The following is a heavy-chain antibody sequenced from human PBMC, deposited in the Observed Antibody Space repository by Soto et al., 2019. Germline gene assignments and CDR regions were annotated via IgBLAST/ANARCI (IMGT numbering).Heavy chain of an antibody. V-gene: IGHV3-48*02. D-gene: IGHD2-15*01. CDR3: ARDRCYDGTCYSASDS. J-gene: IGHJ5*01. Sequence: GGSLRLSGAASGFSVSTYNMDWVRQGPGKRPEWIAYISTTSFTIYYADSVKGRFTISRDNDRNSLYLEMNSLRDEDTAVYYCARDRCYDGTCYSASDSWGQGTLVAVSS. CDR1: GFSVSTYN. CDR2: ISTTSFTI.